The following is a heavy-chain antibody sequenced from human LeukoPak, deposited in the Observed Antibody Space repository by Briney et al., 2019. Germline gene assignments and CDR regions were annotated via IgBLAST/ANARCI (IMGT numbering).Heavy chain of an antibody. V-gene: IGHV4-59*01. J-gene: IGHJ4*02. CDR2: IYHSGST. Sequence: SETLSLTCTVSGGSISSYYWSWIRQPPGKGLEWIGYIYHSGSTNYNPSLKSRVTISVDTSKNQFSLKLSSVTAADTAVYYCARAGSIDGPPIDYWGQRTLVTVSS. CDR3: ARAGSIDGPPIDY. CDR1: GGSISSYY.